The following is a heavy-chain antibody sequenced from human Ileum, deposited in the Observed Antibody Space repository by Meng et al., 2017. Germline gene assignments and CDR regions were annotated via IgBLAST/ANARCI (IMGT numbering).Heavy chain of an antibody. Sequence: GESLKISCAAPGFTFNNYGMHWVRQAPGQGLEWVAKIQYDGNSKSYTDSVQCRFTISRDNSKKTLYLEMNSLRVEDTAVYSGVSGPGSRVYLGHFDYWGQGTLVTVSS. J-gene: IGHJ4*02. CDR2: IQYDGNSK. V-gene: IGHV3-30*02. D-gene: IGHD3-10*01. CDR3: VSGPGSRVYLGHFDY. CDR1: GFTFNNYG.